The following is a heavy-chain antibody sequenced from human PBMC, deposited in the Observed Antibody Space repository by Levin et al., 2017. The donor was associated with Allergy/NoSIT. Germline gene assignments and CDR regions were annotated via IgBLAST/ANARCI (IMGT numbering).Heavy chain of an antibody. D-gene: IGHD4/OR15-4a*01. CDR1: GGSFSGYY. J-gene: IGHJ1*01. Sequence: GSLRLSCAVYGGSFSGYYWSWIRQPPGKGLEWIGEINHSGSTNYNPSLKSRVTISVDTSKNQFSLKLSSVTAADTAVYYCARGPWRLSKWGAEYFQHWGQGTLVTVSS. CDR2: INHSGST. V-gene: IGHV4-34*01. CDR3: ARGPWRLSKWGAEYFQH.